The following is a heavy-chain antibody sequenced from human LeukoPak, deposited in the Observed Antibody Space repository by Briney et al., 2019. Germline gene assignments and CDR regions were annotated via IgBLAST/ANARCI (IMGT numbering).Heavy chain of an antibody. CDR3: ARDRRPRGGYFDY. Sequence: GGSLRLSCAASGFTFSSYWMSWVRQAPGKGLELVANIKQDGSEKYYVDSVKGRFTISRDNAKNSLYLQMNSLRAEDTAVYYCARDRRPRGGYFDYWGQGTLVTVSS. V-gene: IGHV3-7*01. CDR2: IKQDGSEK. CDR1: GFTFSSYW. D-gene: IGHD3-16*01. J-gene: IGHJ4*02.